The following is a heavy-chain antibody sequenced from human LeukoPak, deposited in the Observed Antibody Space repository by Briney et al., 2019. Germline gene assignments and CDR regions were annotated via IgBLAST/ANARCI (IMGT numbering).Heavy chain of an antibody. CDR3: TTSITMVRGVYYYGMDV. Sequence: PGGSLRLSCAASGFTFSNAWMSWVRQAPGKGLEWVGRIKSKTDGGTTDYAAPVKGRFTISRDDSKNTLYLQMNSLKTEDTAVYYCTTSITMVRGVYYYGMDVWGQGTTVTVSS. CDR2: IKSKTDGGTT. J-gene: IGHJ6*02. CDR1: GFTFSNAW. D-gene: IGHD3-10*01. V-gene: IGHV3-15*01.